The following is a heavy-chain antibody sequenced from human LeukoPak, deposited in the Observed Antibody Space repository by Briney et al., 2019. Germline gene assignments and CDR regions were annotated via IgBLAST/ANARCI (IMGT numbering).Heavy chain of an antibody. J-gene: IGHJ6*03. Sequence: PGGSLRLSCAASGFTFSSFSMHWVRQAPGTGLECVAYINNSGNIIYYADSVKGRFAISRDNAKNSVYLQMNSLRDGDTAVYYFVRGYFYYMDGWGKGTTVTVSS. CDR3: VRGYFYYMDG. V-gene: IGHV3-48*02. D-gene: IGHD2-21*01. CDR1: GFTFSSFS. CDR2: INNSGNII.